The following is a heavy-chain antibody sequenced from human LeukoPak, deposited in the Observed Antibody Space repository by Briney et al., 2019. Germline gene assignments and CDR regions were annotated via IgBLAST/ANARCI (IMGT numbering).Heavy chain of an antibody. D-gene: IGHD1-1*01. Sequence: ASVKVSCKVSGYTFTGYHMHWVRQAPGQGLEWMGWINPNSGGTNYAQKFQGRVTMTRDTSISTAYMELSRLRSDDTAVYYCARAQPITSFDYWGQGTLVTVSP. CDR3: ARAQPITSFDY. CDR2: INPNSGGT. V-gene: IGHV1-2*02. CDR1: GYTFTGYH. J-gene: IGHJ4*02.